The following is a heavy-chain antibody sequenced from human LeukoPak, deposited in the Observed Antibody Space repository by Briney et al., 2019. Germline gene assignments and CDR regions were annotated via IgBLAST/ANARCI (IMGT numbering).Heavy chain of an antibody. D-gene: IGHD3-3*01. Sequence: ASVKVSCKASGYTFTSYDINWVRQATGQGLEWMGWMNPNSGNTGYAQKFQGRVTITRNTSISTAYMELSSLRSEDTAVYYCARGGSFWSGYYTPDYWGQGTLVTASS. CDR2: MNPNSGNT. CDR1: GYTFTSYD. CDR3: ARGGSFWSGYYTPDY. J-gene: IGHJ4*02. V-gene: IGHV1-8*03.